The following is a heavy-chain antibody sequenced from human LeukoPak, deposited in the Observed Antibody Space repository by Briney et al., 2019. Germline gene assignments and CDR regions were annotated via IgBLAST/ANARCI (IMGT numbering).Heavy chain of an antibody. V-gene: IGHV3-9*01. D-gene: IGHD3-3*01. J-gene: IGHJ6*02. Sequence: PGRSLRLSCAASGFTFDDYAMHWVRHAPGKGLEWVSGISWNSGSIVYADSVKGRFTISRDNAKNSLYLQMNSLRAEDTALYYCAKALYYDFWSGYNPDRYYGMDVWGQGTTVTVSS. CDR2: ISWNSGSI. CDR1: GFTFDDYA. CDR3: AKALYYDFWSGYNPDRYYGMDV.